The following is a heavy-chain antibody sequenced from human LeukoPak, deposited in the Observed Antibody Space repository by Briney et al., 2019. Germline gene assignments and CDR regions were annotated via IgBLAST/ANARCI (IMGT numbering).Heavy chain of an antibody. D-gene: IGHD5-18*01. CDR3: AKDPSRGHSYDF. J-gene: IGHJ4*02. CDR1: GFTFSSYG. V-gene: IGHV3-23*01. CDR2: ISGNGGCT. Sequence: GGSLRLSCAASGFTFSSYGMSWVRQAPGKGLEWVSAISGNGGCTDYADSVKGRFTISRDNSKNTLYLQMNSLRAEDTAIYYCAKDPSRGHSYDFWGQGTLVTVSS.